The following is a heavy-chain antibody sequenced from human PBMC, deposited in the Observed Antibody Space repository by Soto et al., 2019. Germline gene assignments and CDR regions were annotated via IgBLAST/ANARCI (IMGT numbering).Heavy chain of an antibody. D-gene: IGHD3-22*01. CDR2: INPSGGST. CDR3: ARDVPDVNYYDSSGYSDY. V-gene: IGHV1-46*02. CDR1: GYTFNRYY. Sequence: ASVKVSCKASGYTFNRYYMHWVRQAPGQGLEWMGIINPSGGSTSYAQKFQGRVTMTRDTSTSTVYMELSSLRSEDTAVYYCARDVPDVNYYDSSGYSDYWGQ. J-gene: IGHJ4*02.